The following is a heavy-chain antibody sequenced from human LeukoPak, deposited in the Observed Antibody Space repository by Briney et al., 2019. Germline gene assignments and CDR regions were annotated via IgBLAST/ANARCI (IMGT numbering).Heavy chain of an antibody. CDR3: AREEIAVAGFDY. V-gene: IGHV1-46*01. J-gene: IGHJ4*02. Sequence: ASVKVSCKASGYTFTSYYMHWVRQAPGQELEWMGIINPSGGSTSYAQKFQGRVTMTRDTSTSTVYMELSSLRSEDTAVYYCAREEIAVAGFDYWGQGTLVTVSS. D-gene: IGHD6-19*01. CDR1: GYTFTSYY. CDR2: INPSGGST.